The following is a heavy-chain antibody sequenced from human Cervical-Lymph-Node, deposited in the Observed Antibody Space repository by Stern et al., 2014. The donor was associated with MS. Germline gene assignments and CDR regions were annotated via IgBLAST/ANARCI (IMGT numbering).Heavy chain of an antibody. CDR2: IYHSGNT. D-gene: IGHD3-22*01. V-gene: IGHV4-30-2*01. Sequence: QLVESGSGLVKPSQTLSLTCAVSGGSISSGGYSWSWIRQPPGKGLEWIGYIYHSGNTYYNPSIKSRVTISIDRSENQFSLKLTSVTAADTAVYYCARVRRYHENSGLVDYWGQGTRVTVSS. J-gene: IGHJ4*02. CDR3: ARVRRYHENSGLVDY. CDR1: GGSISSGGYS.